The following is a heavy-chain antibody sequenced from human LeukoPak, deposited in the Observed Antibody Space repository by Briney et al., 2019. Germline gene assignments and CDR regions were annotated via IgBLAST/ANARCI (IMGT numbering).Heavy chain of an antibody. CDR2: ISSSSSYT. J-gene: IGHJ2*01. V-gene: IGHV3-11*05. Sequence: GGSLRLSCAVSGFTFSTYAMSWIRQAPGKGLEWVSYISSSSSYTNYADSVKGRFTISRDNAKNSLYLQMNSLRAEDTAVYYCAREGGSGYSGYFDLWGRGTLVTVSS. CDR3: AREGGSGYSGYFDL. D-gene: IGHD3-22*01. CDR1: GFTFSTYA.